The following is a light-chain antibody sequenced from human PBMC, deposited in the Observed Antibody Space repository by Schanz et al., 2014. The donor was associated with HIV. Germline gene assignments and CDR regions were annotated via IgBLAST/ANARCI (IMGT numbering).Light chain of an antibody. CDR2: AAS. CDR1: QSISSW. J-gene: IGKJ1*01. Sequence: DIQMTQSPSTLSASVGDRVTITCRASQSISSWLAWYQQKPGKAPKLLIYAASTLQSGVPSRFSGSGSGTEFTLTISSLQPDDFATYYCQQFNSYPLTFGQGTKVAIK. CDR3: QQFNSYPLT. V-gene: IGKV1-5*01.